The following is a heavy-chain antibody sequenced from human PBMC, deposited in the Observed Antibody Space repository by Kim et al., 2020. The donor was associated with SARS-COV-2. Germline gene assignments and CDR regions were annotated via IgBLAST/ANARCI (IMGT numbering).Heavy chain of an antibody. CDR3: ARGRAGVVPSPVLGLGPYYHYYAMDV. J-gene: IGHJ6*02. D-gene: IGHD2-8*02. CDR2: INHSGST. V-gene: IGHV4-34*01. CDR1: GGSFSDYT. Sequence: SQTLSLTCAVYGGSFSDYTWTWIRQPPGKGLEWIGEINHSGSTNLSPSLKSRITISVDTSKSQFSLRLKSMTATDAAGYYCARGRAGVVPSPVLGLGPYYHYYAMDVWGRGTPVAVSS.